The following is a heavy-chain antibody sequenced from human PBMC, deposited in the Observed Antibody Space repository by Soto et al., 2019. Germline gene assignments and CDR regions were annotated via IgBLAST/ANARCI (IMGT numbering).Heavy chain of an antibody. V-gene: IGHV4-59*01. D-gene: IGHD2-8*01. Sequence: SETLSLTCVVSGGSITSYHWSWIRQSPGKGLEWIGYAYYSGSTDYNPSLKSRVTMSVDTSKNQVSLKLNSVTTADTAVYYCARDRSTYGGGGTGEVKENWFDPWGPGTLVTVSS. CDR1: GGSITSYH. J-gene: IGHJ5*02. CDR2: AYYSGST. CDR3: ARDRSTYGGGGTGEVKENWFDP.